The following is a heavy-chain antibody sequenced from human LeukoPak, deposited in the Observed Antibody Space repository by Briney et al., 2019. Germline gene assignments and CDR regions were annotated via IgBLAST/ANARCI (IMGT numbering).Heavy chain of an antibody. D-gene: IGHD2-21*02. V-gene: IGHV1-18*01. J-gene: IGHJ4*02. CDR1: GYTFTSHG. CDR2: ISAYNGNT. CDR3: ARDNAYCGGDCYFGSDY. Sequence: ASVKVSCKASGYTFTSHGISWVRQAPGQGLEWMGWISAYNGNTNYAQKLQGRVTMTTDTSTSTAYMELRSLRSDDTAVYYCARDNAYCGGDCYFGSDYWGQGTLVTVSS.